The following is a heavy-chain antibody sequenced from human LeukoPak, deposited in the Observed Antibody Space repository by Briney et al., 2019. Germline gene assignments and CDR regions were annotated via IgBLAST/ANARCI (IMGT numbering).Heavy chain of an antibody. V-gene: IGHV3-30*04. D-gene: IGHD1-26*01. CDR1: GFTFSSYA. CDR3: ARGREWELQYFDY. Sequence: GGSLRLSCAASGFTFSSYAMHWVRQAPGKGLEWVAVISYDGSNKYYADSVKGRFTISRDNSKNTLYLQMNSLRAEDTAVYYFARGREWELQYFDYWGQETLVTVSS. CDR2: ISYDGSNK. J-gene: IGHJ4*02.